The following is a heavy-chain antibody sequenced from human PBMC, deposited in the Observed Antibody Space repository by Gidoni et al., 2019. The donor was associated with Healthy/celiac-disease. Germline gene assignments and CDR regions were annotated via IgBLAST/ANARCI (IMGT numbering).Heavy chain of an antibody. CDR2: ISSSSSYI. Sequence: EVQLVESGGGLVKPGGSLRLSCAASGFPFSSYSMNWVRQAPGKGLEWVSSISSSSSYIYYADSVKGRFTISRDNAKNSLYLQMNSLRAEDTAVYYCARVTVTTSWSLGGAFDIWGQGTMVTVSS. CDR3: ARVTVTTSWSLGGAFDI. V-gene: IGHV3-21*01. J-gene: IGHJ3*02. CDR1: GFPFSSYS. D-gene: IGHD4-17*01.